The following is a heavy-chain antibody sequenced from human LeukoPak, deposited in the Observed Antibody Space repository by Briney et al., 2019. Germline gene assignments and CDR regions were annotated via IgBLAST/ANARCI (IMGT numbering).Heavy chain of an antibody. V-gene: IGHV4-39*02. CDR3: AREVRDVVAVPAAS. J-gene: IGHJ4*02. D-gene: IGHD2-2*01. Sequence: SETLSLTCTVSGGSLSTDSFYWGWIRQPPGRGLEWIGTVYHTGSTYFNPALKSRLTLSVDTSKSQFSLNLSSVTAADTAVYYCAREVRDVVAVPAASWGQGTLVTVSS. CDR1: GGSLSTDSFY. CDR2: VYHTGST.